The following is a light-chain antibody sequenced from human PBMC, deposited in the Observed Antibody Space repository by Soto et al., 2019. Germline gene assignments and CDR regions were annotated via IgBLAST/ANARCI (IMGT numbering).Light chain of an antibody. J-gene: IGKJ3*01. Sequence: EIVLTQSPGTLSLSAGERATLSCRASQRISTSYLAWYQQKPGRAPRVLVYGTSTRATGIPSRFSGSGSGTDFTLTISRLEPEDFAVYYCQQYGDSPFTFGPGTKV. V-gene: IGKV3-20*01. CDR3: QQYGDSPFT. CDR2: GTS. CDR1: QRISTSY.